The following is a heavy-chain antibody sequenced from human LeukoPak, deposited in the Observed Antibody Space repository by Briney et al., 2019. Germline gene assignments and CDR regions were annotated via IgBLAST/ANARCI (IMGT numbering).Heavy chain of an antibody. Sequence: PSETLSLTCTVSGASISSGSYYWSWIRQPAGKGLEWIGRIHASGSINYNPSLKSRVTISVDTSKNHFSLNLSSVTAADTAVYYCAREFRKGLDWFDPWGQGTLVTVSS. CDR1: GASISSGSYY. V-gene: IGHV4-61*02. CDR2: IHASGSI. CDR3: AREFRKGLDWFDP. J-gene: IGHJ5*02.